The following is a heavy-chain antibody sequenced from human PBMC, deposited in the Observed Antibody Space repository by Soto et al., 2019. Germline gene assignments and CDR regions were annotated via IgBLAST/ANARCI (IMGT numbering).Heavy chain of an antibody. CDR2: INAGNGNT. CDR1: GYTFTSYA. J-gene: IGHJ2*01. Sequence: ASVKVSCKASGYTFTSYAMHWVRQAPGQRLEWMGWINAGNGNTKYSQKYQGRVTITRDTSASTAYMELSSLRFEDTAVYYCARGSTIFGVVTRNWYFDLWGRGTLVTVSS. D-gene: IGHD3-3*01. CDR3: ARGSTIFGVVTRNWYFDL. V-gene: IGHV1-3*01.